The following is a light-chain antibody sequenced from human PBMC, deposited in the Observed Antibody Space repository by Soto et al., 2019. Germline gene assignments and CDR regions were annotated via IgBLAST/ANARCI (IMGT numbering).Light chain of an antibody. CDR2: QDT. CDR3: QAWDITSVV. V-gene: IGLV3-1*01. CDR1: KLGDKY. Sequence: SYELTQPPSVSVSPGQTASITCSGDKLGDKYACWYQQKPGQSPMLVIYQDTKRPSGIPERFSGSNSGNTATLTISGTQAMDEADYYCQAWDITSVVFGGGTKVTVL. J-gene: IGLJ2*01.